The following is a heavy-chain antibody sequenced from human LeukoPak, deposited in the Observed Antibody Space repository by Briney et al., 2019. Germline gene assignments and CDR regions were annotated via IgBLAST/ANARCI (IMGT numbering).Heavy chain of an antibody. CDR1: GFTFSSYW. D-gene: IGHD3-22*01. Sequence: GGSLRLSCAASGFTFSSYWMHWVRQAPGKGLVWVSRINSDGSSTSYADSVKGRFTISRDNSKNTLNLHMSSLGGDDTAVYYCARDPRGPIGYDSSARDTFDYWGQGTLVTVSS. V-gene: IGHV3-74*01. CDR2: INSDGSST. J-gene: IGHJ4*02. CDR3: ARDPRGPIGYDSSARDTFDY.